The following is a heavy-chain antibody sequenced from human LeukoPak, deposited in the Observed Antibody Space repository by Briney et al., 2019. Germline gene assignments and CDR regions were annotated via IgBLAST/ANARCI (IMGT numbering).Heavy chain of an antibody. D-gene: IGHD6-13*01. CDR3: ARESSSSWPPVIPWFDP. J-gene: IGHJ5*02. CDR1: GGSISSSSYY. CDR2: IYYSGST. Sequence: SETLSLTCTVSGGSISSSSYYWGWIRQPPGKGLEWIGSIYYSGSTYYNPSLKSRVTISVDTSKNQFSLKLSSVTAADTAVYYCARESSSSWPPVIPWFDPWGQGTLVTVSS. V-gene: IGHV4-39*07.